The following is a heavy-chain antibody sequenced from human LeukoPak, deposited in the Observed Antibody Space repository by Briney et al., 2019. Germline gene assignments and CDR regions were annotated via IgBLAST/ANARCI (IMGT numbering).Heavy chain of an antibody. CDR3: ARAAARNFDY. J-gene: IGHJ4*02. CDR2: IYYSGST. Sequence: SETLSLTCTVSGGSISSGGYYWSWIRQHPGKGLEWIGYIYYSGSTYYNPSLKSRVTISVDTSKNQFSLKLSSVTAADTAVYYCARAAARNFDYWGRGTLITVSS. V-gene: IGHV4-31*03. D-gene: IGHD6-13*01. CDR1: GGSISSGGYY.